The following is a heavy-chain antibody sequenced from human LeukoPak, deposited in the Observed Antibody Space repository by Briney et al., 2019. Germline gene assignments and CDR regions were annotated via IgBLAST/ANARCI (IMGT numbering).Heavy chain of an antibody. CDR3: ARDRSAGYYDSSGYHDY. CDR1: GGTFSSYA. J-gene: IGHJ4*02. CDR2: IIPIFGTA. D-gene: IGHD3-22*01. V-gene: IGHV1-69*13. Sequence: GASVKVSCKASGGTFSSYAISWVRQAPGQGLEWMGGIIPIFGTANYAQKFQGRVTITADESTSTAYMELSSLRSEDTAVYYCARDRSAGYYDSSGYHDYWGQGTLVTVSS.